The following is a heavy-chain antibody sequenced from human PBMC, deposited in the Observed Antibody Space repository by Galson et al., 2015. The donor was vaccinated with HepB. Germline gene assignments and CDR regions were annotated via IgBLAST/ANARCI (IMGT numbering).Heavy chain of an antibody. J-gene: IGHJ3*02. CDR3: ARDPRKGSGRAGAFDI. CDR2: ISSSSSYT. Sequence: SLRLSCAASGFTFSDYYMSWLRQAPGKGLEWVSYISSSSSYTNYADSVKGRFTISRDNAKNSLYLQMNSLRAEDTAVYYCARDPRKGSGRAGAFDIWGQGTMVTVSS. V-gene: IGHV3-11*05. D-gene: IGHD6-19*01. CDR1: GFTFSDYY.